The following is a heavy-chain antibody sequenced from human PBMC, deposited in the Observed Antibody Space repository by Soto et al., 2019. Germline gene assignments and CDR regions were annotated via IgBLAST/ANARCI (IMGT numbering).Heavy chain of an antibody. J-gene: IGHJ2*01. CDR3: ARPLWRNDYNWGYFDL. CDR2: ISYDGSNK. Sequence: QVQLVESGGGVVQPGRSLRLSCAASGFTFSSYAMHWVRQAPGKGLAGVAVISYDGSNKYYADSVKGRFTISRDNYKNTLYLQMSSMTAEDTAVYYCARPLWRNDYNWGYFDLWGRGTLVTVSS. V-gene: IGHV3-30-3*01. D-gene: IGHD4-4*01. CDR1: GFTFSSYA.